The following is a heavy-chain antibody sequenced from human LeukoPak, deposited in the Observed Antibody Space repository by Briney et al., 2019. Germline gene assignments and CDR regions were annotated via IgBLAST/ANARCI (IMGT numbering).Heavy chain of an antibody. J-gene: IGHJ5*02. D-gene: IGHD6-13*01. CDR2: INPSGGST. CDR3: ARDQDGRSSWYYWFDP. Sequence: ASVKVSCKASGYTFTNYYMHWLRQAPGQGLEWMGIINPSGGSTSYAQKFQGRVTMTRDTSTTTVYMELSSLRSEDTAVYYCARDQDGRSSWYYWFDPWGQGTLVTVSS. CDR1: GYTFTNYY. V-gene: IGHV1-46*01.